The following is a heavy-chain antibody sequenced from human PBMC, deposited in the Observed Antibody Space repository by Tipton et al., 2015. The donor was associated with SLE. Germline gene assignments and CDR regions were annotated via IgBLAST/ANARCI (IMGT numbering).Heavy chain of an antibody. Sequence: TLSLTCTVSGGSISSGGYYWSWIRQHPGKGLEWIGEINHSGSTNYNPSLESRVTISVDTSKNQFSLKLSSVTAADTALYYCARGRPSDYIWVYSGWVFDYWGQGTLVTVSS. D-gene: IGHD3-16*01. V-gene: IGHV4-31*03. CDR3: ARGRPSDYIWVYSGWVFDY. J-gene: IGHJ4*02. CDR1: GGSISSGGYY. CDR2: INHSGST.